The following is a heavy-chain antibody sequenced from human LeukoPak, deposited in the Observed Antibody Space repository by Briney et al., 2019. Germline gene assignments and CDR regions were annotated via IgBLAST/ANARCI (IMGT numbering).Heavy chain of an antibody. CDR3: VKITNYDGLGAFHI. CDR2: ICGSGGYT. V-gene: IGHV3-23*01. D-gene: IGHD3-3*01. Sequence: GGCLRLSCTVSEFTFSSYEMNWVRQAPRGGREWGSGICGSGGYTSYTDSVKGRFTISRDNSKTTLYLQMKSLRAEDTAVYYCVKITNYDGLGAFHIWGQKTMVTVSS. CDR1: EFTFSSYE. J-gene: IGHJ3*02.